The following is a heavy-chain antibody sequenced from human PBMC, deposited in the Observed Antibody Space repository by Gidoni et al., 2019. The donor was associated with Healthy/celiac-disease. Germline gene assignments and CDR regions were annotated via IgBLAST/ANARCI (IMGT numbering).Heavy chain of an antibody. V-gene: IGHV3-21*01. CDR3: ARYYGDDILLYFDY. D-gene: IGHD4-17*01. J-gene: IGHJ4*02. CDR1: GFTFSRYS. CDR2: ISSSSSYI. Sequence: EVQLVESGGGLVKPGGSLRLSCAASGFTFSRYSMNWVRQAPGKGLEWVSSISSSSSYIYYADSVKGRFTISRDNAKNSLYLQMNSLRAEDTAVYYCARYYGDDILLYFDYWGQGTLVTVSS.